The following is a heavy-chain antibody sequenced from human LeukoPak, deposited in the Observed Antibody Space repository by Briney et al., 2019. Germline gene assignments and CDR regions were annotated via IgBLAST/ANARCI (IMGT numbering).Heavy chain of an antibody. CDR1: GDSVSSNSAA. D-gene: IGHD2-15*01. Sequence: SQTLSLTCAISGDSVSSNSAARNWIRQSPSRGLEWLGRTYYRSKWYSDYAVSVKSRITINTDTSNNQFSLHLNSVTPEDTAVYYCARDLRAGYSLPLDSWGQGTLVTVSS. CDR2: TYYRSKWYS. CDR3: ARDLRAGYSLPLDS. J-gene: IGHJ4*02. V-gene: IGHV6-1*01.